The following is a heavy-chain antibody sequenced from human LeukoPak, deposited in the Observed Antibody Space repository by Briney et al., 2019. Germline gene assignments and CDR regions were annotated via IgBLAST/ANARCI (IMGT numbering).Heavy chain of an antibody. D-gene: IGHD3-22*01. CDR3: ARAVHYYDSLGAAFDL. CDR2: IYSGGST. J-gene: IGHJ3*01. CDR1: GFTFSSYW. Sequence: GGFLRLSCAASGFTFSSYWMHWVRQAPGKGLEWVSVIYSGGSTYYADSVKGRFTISRDNSKNTLYLQMNSLRAEDTAVYYCARAVHYYDSLGAAFDLWGQGTMVTVSS. V-gene: IGHV3-66*01.